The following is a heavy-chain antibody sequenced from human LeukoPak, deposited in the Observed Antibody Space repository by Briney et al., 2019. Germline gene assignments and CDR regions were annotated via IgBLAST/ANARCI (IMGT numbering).Heavy chain of an antibody. D-gene: IGHD4-17*01. CDR2: IYYSGST. J-gene: IGHJ4*02. V-gene: IGHV4-59*01. Sequence: SETLPLTCTVSGGSISSYYWSWIRQPPGKGLEWIGYIYYSGSTNYNPSLKSRVTISVDTSKNQFSLKLSSVTAADTAVYYCASEDYGDSLGYFDYWGQGTLVTVSS. CDR1: GGSISSYY. CDR3: ASEDYGDSLGYFDY.